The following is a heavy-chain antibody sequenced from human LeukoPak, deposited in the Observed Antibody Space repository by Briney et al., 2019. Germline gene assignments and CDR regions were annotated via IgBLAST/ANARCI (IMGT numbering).Heavy chain of an antibody. Sequence: PGGSLRLSCAASGFTFSSYSMNWVRQTPGKGLEWVSSISSSSSDIYYADSVRGRFTISRHNAKNSLYLQMNSLRAEDTAVYYCARDRDWGNFDYGGQGTLVTVSS. CDR3: ARDRDWGNFDY. J-gene: IGHJ4*02. V-gene: IGHV3-21*04. CDR2: ISSSSSDI. D-gene: IGHD7-27*01. CDR1: GFTFSSYS.